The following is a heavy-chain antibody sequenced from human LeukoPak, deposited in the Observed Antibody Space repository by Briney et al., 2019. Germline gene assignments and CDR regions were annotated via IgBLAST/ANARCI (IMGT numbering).Heavy chain of an antibody. CDR1: GYTFTTYN. CDR2: ITPNSGGT. CDR3: ARGRGGGYFDF. V-gene: IGHV1-2*02. J-gene: IGHJ4*02. D-gene: IGHD2-15*01. Sequence: ASVKVSCKASGYTFTTYNIHWVRQAPGQGLEWMGWITPNSGGTNYAQKFQGRVTMTRDTSISTAYMELSRLRSDDTAAYSCARGRGGGYFDFWDQGTLVTVSS.